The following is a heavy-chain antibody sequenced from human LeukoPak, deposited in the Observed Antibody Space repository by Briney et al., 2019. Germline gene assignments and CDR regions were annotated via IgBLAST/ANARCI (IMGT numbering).Heavy chain of an antibody. Sequence: GGSLRLSCAASGFTVSSNYMSWVRQAPGKGLEWVSVIYSGGSTYYADSVKGRFTISRDNSKNTLYLQMNSLRAEDTAVYYCARVLGSSWYEDWFDPWGQGTLVTVSS. D-gene: IGHD6-13*01. V-gene: IGHV3-66*01. J-gene: IGHJ5*02. CDR2: IYSGGST. CDR3: ARVLGSSWYEDWFDP. CDR1: GFTVSSNY.